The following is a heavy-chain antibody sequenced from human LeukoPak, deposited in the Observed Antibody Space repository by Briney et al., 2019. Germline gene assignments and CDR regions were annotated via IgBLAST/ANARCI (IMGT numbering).Heavy chain of an antibody. J-gene: IGHJ4*02. V-gene: IGHV4-34*01. CDR1: GGSFSGYY. CDR3: ARARGVVVAANFDY. CDR2: INHSGST. D-gene: IGHD2-15*01. Sequence: SETLSLTCAVYGGSFSGYYWSWLRQPPGKGLEWIGEINHSGSTNYNPSLKSRVTISVDTSKNQFSLKLSSVTAADTAVYYCARARGVVVAANFDYWGQGTLVTVSS.